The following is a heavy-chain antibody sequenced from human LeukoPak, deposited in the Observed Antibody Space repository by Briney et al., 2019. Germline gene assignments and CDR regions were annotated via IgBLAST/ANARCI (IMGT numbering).Heavy chain of an antibody. D-gene: IGHD4-11*01. CDR2: IKHDGSEK. CDR1: GFTFSTYW. J-gene: IGHJ4*02. Sequence: PGGSLRLSCAASGFTFSTYWMSWVRQAPGKGLEWVANIKHDGSEKYYADSVKGRFTISRDNAKNSLYLQMNSLRAEDTAVYYCTRESDHSNYPGTFDHWGQGTRVTVSS. CDR3: TRESDHSNYPGTFDH. V-gene: IGHV3-7*01.